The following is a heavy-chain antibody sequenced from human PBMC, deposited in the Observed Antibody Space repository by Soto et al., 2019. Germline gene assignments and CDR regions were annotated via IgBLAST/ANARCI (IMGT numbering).Heavy chain of an antibody. J-gene: IGHJ6*02. CDR3: ARRLDSSSFPYYYYGMDV. CDR1: GGSFSGYY. CDR2: INHSGST. V-gene: IGHV4-34*01. Sequence: SETLSLTCAVHGGSFSGYYWSWIRQPPGKGLEWIGEINHSGSTNYNPSLKSRATISVDTSKNQFSLKLSSVTAADTAVYYCARRLDSSSFPYYYYGMDVWGQGTTVTVSS. D-gene: IGHD6-13*01.